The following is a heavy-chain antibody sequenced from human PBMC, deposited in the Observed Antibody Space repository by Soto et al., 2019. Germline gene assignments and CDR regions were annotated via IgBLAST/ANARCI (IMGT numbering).Heavy chain of an antibody. Sequence: QVQLVQSGAEVKKPGASVKVSCKASGYTFTGYYMHWVRQAPGQGLEWMGWINPNSGGTNYAQKFQGWVTMTRDTSTSTAYKELDRLRSDDTAVYYCARDIAAAEPYYYYGMDVWGQGTTVTVSS. D-gene: IGHD6-13*01. CDR3: ARDIAAAEPYYYYGMDV. J-gene: IGHJ6*02. CDR1: GYTFTGYY. CDR2: INPNSGGT. V-gene: IGHV1-2*04.